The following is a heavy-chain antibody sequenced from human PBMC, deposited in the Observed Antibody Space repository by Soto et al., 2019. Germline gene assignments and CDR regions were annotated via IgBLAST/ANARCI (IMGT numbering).Heavy chain of an antibody. V-gene: IGHV3-30*01. Sequence: QVQLVEPGGGVVQPGRSLRLSCAASGFTFSSYTMHWVRQAPGKGLEWVAVVSYDGADKSYADSVKGRFTISRDDSIKTLYLHVDSLRAEDTAIYYCARPYSIAWSYAFDLWGQGTMVTVSS. CDR3: ARPYSIAWSYAFDL. J-gene: IGHJ3*01. D-gene: IGHD6-19*01. CDR2: VSYDGADK. CDR1: GFTFSSYT.